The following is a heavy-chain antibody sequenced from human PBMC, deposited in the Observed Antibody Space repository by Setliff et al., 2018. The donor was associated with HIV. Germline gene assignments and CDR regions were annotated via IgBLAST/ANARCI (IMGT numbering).Heavy chain of an antibody. CDR1: GYTFSSDE. Sequence: ASVQVSCKASGYTFSSDEIGWVRHVTGQGFEWMGWISPYNGNTNYVQKLQGRVTITTDTSTSTAYMELRSLRSDDTALYYCARKPTGSPSDYWGQGTLVTVSS. D-gene: IGHD2-2*01. J-gene: IGHJ4*02. V-gene: IGHV1-18*01. CDR3: ARKPTGSPSDY. CDR2: ISPYNGNT.